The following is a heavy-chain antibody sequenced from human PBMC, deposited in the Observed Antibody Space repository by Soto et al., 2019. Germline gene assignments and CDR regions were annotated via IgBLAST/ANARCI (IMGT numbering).Heavy chain of an antibody. V-gene: IGHV3-33*01. CDR2: IWYDGSNK. Sequence: ESGGGVVQPGRSLRLSCAASGFTFSSYGMHWVRQAPGKGLEWVAVIWYDGSNKYYADSVKGRFTISRDNSKNTLYLQMNSLRAEDTAVXXXXXXXXXXXXXXGMDVWGQGTTVTVSS. J-gene: IGHJ6*02. CDR3: XXXXXXXXXXXGMDV. CDR1: GFTFSSYG.